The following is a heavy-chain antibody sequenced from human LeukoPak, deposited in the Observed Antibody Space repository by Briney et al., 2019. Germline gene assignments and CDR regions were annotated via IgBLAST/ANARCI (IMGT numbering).Heavy chain of an antibody. Sequence: PGGSLRLSCVVSGFTYSDYWMHWFRHAPGKGPVWVSRINPDGTIIDYADSVKGRFSISRDNDKNLLYLQMNGLRADDTAVYYCAKDLSWNTADRWGQGILVTVSS. CDR3: AKDLSWNTADR. CDR2: INPDGTII. CDR1: GFTYSDYW. D-gene: IGHD5-18*01. V-gene: IGHV3-74*01. J-gene: IGHJ5*02.